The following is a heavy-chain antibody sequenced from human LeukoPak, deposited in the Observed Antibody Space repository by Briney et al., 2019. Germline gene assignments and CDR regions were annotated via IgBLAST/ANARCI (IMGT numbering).Heavy chain of an antibody. CDR3: ARDLGGDGYNLRNWFDP. J-gene: IGHJ5*02. CDR1: GGSINSGGYY. Sequence: PSQTLSLTCTVSGGSINSGGYYWSWIRQLPGKGLEWIGYIYYTGSTYYNPSPRSRVIISLDTSKNQFSLKLSSVTAADTAVYYCARDLGGDGYNLRNWFDPWGQGTLVTVSS. V-gene: IGHV4-31*03. CDR2: IYYTGST. D-gene: IGHD5-24*01.